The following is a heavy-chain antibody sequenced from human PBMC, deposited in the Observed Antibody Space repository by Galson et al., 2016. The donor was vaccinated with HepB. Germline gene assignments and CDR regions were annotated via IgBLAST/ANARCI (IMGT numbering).Heavy chain of an antibody. V-gene: IGHV3-21*01. CDR2: SSGSGYFI. CDR1: GFTLGSHS. CDR3: AKDSYRLVIMSLVDV. Sequence: SLRLSCAASGFTLGSHSMNWVRQAPGKGLEWVSSSSGSGYFIFYADSVKGRFTVSRDNAKNSLYLQMNSLRAEDTAVYYCAKDSYRLVIMSLVDVWGQGTTVTVSS. J-gene: IGHJ6*02. D-gene: IGHD3-9*01.